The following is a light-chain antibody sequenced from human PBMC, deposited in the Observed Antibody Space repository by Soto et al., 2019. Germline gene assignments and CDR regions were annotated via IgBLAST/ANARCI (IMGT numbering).Light chain of an antibody. CDR3: QQRSNWPALT. V-gene: IGKV3-11*01. CDR1: QSVSTY. CDR2: DAS. J-gene: IGKJ4*01. Sequence: EIVLTHSPATLSLSPGERATLSCRASQSVSTYLAWYQQKPVQAPRLLIHDASTRATGIPARFRGSGSGTDFTLTISSLEPEDFGVYYCQQRSNWPALTFGGGTKVDIK.